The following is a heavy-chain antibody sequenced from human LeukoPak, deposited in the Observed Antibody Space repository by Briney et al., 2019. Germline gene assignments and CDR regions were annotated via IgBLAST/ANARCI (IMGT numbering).Heavy chain of an antibody. CDR3: ARRELAADFSVAAAVDY. D-gene: IGHD6-13*01. Sequence: GESLKISCKASGYIFANYWIGWVRQMPGKGLEWMGIIFPGDSDTRYSPSFQGQVTISADKSISTAYLQWSSLKASDTAMYYCARRELAADFSVAAAVDYWGQGTLVTVSS. CDR1: GYIFANYW. J-gene: IGHJ4*02. V-gene: IGHV5-51*01. CDR2: IFPGDSDT.